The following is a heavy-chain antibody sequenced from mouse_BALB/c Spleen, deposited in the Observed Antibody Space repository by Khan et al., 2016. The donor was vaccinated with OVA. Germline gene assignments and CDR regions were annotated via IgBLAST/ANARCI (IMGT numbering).Heavy chain of an antibody. V-gene: IGHV3-2*02. CDR1: GYSITSDYA. CDR2: ISSSGST. D-gene: IGHD2-3*01. CDR3: ARDGSRYNYAMDY. Sequence: EVKLEESGPGLVKPSQSLSLTCTVTGYSITSDYAWNWIRQFPGNKLEWMGYISSSGSTNYNPALKSRISFTRDTSENQFFLQLNSLTTENTTTYYCARDGSRYNYAMDYWGQGTSVTVSS. J-gene: IGHJ4*01.